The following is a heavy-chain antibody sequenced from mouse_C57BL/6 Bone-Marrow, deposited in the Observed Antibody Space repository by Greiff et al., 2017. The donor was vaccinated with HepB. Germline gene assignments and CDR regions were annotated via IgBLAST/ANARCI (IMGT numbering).Heavy chain of an antibody. CDR2: INPSTGGT. D-gene: IGHD1-1*01. CDR1: GYSFTGYY. Sequence: EVQLQQSGPELVKPGASVKISCKASGYSFTGYYMNWVKQSPEKSLEWIGEINPSTGGTTYNQKFKAKATLTVDKSSSTAYMQLKSLTSEDSAVYYCARAYVSSSYAMDYWGQGTSVTVSS. CDR3: ARAYVSSSYAMDY. J-gene: IGHJ4*01. V-gene: IGHV1-42*01.